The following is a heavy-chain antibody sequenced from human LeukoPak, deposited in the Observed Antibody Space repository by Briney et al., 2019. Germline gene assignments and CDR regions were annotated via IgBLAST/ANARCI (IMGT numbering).Heavy chain of an antibody. J-gene: IGHJ6*04. CDR2: INHSGST. CDR1: GGSFSGYY. V-gene: IGHV4-34*01. Sequence: SETLSLTCAVYGGSFSGYYWSWIRQPPGKGLEWIGEINHSGSTNYNPSLKGRVTISVDTSKNQFSLKLSSVTAADTAVYYCARGRGVNYGMDVWGKGTTVTVSS. CDR3: ARGRGVNYGMDV. D-gene: IGHD3-10*01.